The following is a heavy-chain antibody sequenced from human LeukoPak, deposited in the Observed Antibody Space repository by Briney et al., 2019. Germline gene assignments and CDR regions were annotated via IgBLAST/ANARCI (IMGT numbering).Heavy chain of an antibody. CDR3: ATVSEY. V-gene: IGHV3-74*01. Sequence: PGGSLRLSCAASGFTFNYFWMHWVRQVPGKGPVWVSGINNDGTATYYADSVKGRFTISRDNAKNTVYLQMNGLRAEDTSDYFCATVSEYWGQGTLVTVSS. CDR2: INNDGTAT. CDR1: GFTFNYFW. J-gene: IGHJ4*02.